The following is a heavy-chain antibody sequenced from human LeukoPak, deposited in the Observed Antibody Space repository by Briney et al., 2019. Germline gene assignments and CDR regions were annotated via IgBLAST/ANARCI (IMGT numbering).Heavy chain of an antibody. V-gene: IGHV3-30*02. J-gene: IGHJ4*02. CDR2: IKFHGHET. CDR3: AREAPICRNADCRTGFDY. Sequence: PGGSLRLSCVASGSNFNNYDLHWVRQAPGKRLEWVAFIKFHGHETFYADSVEGRFTFSRDNSRNTVYLQMNSLRSEDTAVYYCAREAPICRNADCRTGFDYWGQGTLVAVSS. D-gene: IGHD1-1*01. CDR1: GSNFNNYD.